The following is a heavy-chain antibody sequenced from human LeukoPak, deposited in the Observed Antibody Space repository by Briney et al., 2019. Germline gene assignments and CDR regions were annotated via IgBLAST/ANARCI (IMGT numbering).Heavy chain of an antibody. J-gene: IGHJ4*02. CDR2: IYYSGST. CDR1: GGSISSYY. Sequence: TSETLSLTCTVSGGSISSYYWSWIRQPPGKGLEWIGSIYYSGSTYYNPSLKSRVTISVDTSKNQFSLKLSSVTAADTAVYYCARDERSLWSGYYFDYWGQGTLVTVSS. D-gene: IGHD3-3*01. V-gene: IGHV4-59*12. CDR3: ARDERSLWSGYYFDY.